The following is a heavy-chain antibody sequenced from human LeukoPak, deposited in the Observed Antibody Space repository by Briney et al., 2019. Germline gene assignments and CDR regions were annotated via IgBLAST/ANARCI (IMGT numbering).Heavy chain of an antibody. Sequence: GGSLRLSCAASGLTFSTYAMSWVRQAPGKGPEWVSGISGSGGSTYYADPVKGRFTISRDNSNNTLYLQMNRLRAEDTAVYYCAKLRYDFWSGVGSWGQGTLVTVSS. CDR2: ISGSGGST. CDR3: AKLRYDFWSGVGS. CDR1: GLTFSTYA. J-gene: IGHJ5*01. D-gene: IGHD3/OR15-3a*01. V-gene: IGHV3-23*01.